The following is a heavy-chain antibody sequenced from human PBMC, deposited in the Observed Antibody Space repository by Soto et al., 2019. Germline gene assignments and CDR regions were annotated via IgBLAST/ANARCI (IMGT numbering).Heavy chain of an antibody. CDR3: ARVRPKDDAFDI. CDR2: IYIGGST. J-gene: IGHJ3*02. V-gene: IGHV3-53*01. CDR1: GSPVSINY. Sequence: GGSLRLSCAASGSPVSINYMSLVRQSPGKGLEWVSVIYIGGSTYYADSVKGRFTISRDNSKNTLYLQMNSLRAEDTAVYYCARVRPKDDAFDIWGQGTXVTVSS.